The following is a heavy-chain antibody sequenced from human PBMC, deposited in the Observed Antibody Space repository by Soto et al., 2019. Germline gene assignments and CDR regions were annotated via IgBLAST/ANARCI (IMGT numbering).Heavy chain of an antibody. D-gene: IGHD3-22*01. Sequence: QAQLVQSGPEVKKPGASVKVSCKASGYTFSSYGISWVRQAPGQGLEWLGWISPYADDTKYAQNLQGRVRMTTDTSTRTVYMELRSLRSDDTAIYYCARGGYYDSSGSRNYHYYGMDVWGQGTTVTVSS. CDR3: ARGGYYDSSGSRNYHYYGMDV. V-gene: IGHV1-18*01. J-gene: IGHJ6*02. CDR2: ISPYADDT. CDR1: GYTFSSYG.